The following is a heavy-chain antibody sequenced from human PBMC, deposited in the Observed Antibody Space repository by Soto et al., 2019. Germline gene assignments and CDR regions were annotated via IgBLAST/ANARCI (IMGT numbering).Heavy chain of an antibody. Sequence: QVQLVQSGAEVKKPGASVKVSCKASGYTFTSYYMHWVRQAPGQGLEWLGIINPSGGSTSYAQKFQGRVTMTRDTSTSTVYLELSSLRSEDTAVYYCARVSSWSCFDYWGQGTLVTVSS. CDR1: GYTFTSYY. J-gene: IGHJ4*02. CDR2: INPSGGST. CDR3: ARVSSWSCFDY. D-gene: IGHD6-13*01. V-gene: IGHV1-46*01.